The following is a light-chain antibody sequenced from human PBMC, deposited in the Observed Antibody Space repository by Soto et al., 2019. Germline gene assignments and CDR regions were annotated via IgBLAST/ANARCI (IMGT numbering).Light chain of an antibody. CDR1: QSISTY. V-gene: IGKV1-39*01. CDR3: QQYNSYRWT. CDR2: DAS. J-gene: IGKJ1*01. Sequence: DIQMTQPPSSLSASVGNRVTITCRASQSISTYLNWYQKKPGKAPNLLIYDASRLQSGVPSRFSGSGGGTDFTLTISSLQPDDFATYYCQQYNSYRWTFGQGTKVDIK.